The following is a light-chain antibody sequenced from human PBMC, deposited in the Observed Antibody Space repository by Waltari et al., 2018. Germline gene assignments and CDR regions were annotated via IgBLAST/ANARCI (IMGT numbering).Light chain of an antibody. V-gene: IGKV1-NL1*01. CDR1: QGISSS. Sequence: DIQMTQSQSSLPASLGDRVTITCRASQGISSSLAWYQKKVGEAPKLLLDGASRLESGVPSRFSGSGSGTVYTLTISSLQPEDFATYYCQQYFGIPITFGQGTRLE. CDR2: GAS. CDR3: QQYFGIPIT. J-gene: IGKJ5*01.